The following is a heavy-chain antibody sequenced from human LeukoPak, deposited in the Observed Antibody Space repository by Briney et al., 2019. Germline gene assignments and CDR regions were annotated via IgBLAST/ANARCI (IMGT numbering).Heavy chain of an antibody. CDR3: ASGAYGSGLFDY. Sequence: GGSLRLSCAASGITFSSYSMNWVRQAPGKGLDWVSYISSSSSTIYYADSVKGRFTISRDNAKNSLYLQMNSLRAEDTAVYYCASGAYGSGLFDYWGPGTLVTVSS. CDR1: GITFSSYS. V-gene: IGHV3-48*01. J-gene: IGHJ4*02. CDR2: ISSSSSTI. D-gene: IGHD3-10*01.